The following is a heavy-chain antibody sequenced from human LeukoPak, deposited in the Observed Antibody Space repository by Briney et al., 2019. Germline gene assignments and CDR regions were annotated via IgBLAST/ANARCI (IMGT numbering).Heavy chain of an antibody. D-gene: IGHD2-21*01. CDR2: ISYDGSNK. Sequence: GGSLRLSCAASGFTFSSYAMHWVRQAPGKGLEWVAVISYDGSNKYYADSVKGRFTISRDNSKNTLYLQMNSLRAEDTAVYYCAGDGAVIYYGMDVWGQGTTVTVSS. J-gene: IGHJ6*02. CDR1: GFTFSSYA. V-gene: IGHV3-30-3*01. CDR3: AGDGAVIYYGMDV.